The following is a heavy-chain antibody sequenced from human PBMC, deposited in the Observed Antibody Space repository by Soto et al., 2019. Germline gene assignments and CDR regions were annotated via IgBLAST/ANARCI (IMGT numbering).Heavy chain of an antibody. V-gene: IGHV3-15*07. CDR3: TRAHRSSGGIFDN. D-gene: IGHD6-6*01. CDR1: GFTFSNVW. CDR2: IKSKTDGGTT. Sequence: PGGSLRLSCAASGFTFSNVWMNWVRQAPGKGLEWVGRIKSKTDGGTTDYAAPVKGRFTISRDDSKNTLYLQMNSLKTEDRGVYYCTRAHRSSGGIFDNWGQGTLVTVSS. J-gene: IGHJ4*02.